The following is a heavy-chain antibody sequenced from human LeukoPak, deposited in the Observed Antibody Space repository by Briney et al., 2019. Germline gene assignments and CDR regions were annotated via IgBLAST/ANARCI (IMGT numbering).Heavy chain of an antibody. Sequence: GGSLRPSCAASGFSVSDYYMNWIRQAPGKGLEWVSYISSSGNTIYYADSVKGRFTISRDNAKNSLYLQMNSLRAEDTAVYYCASEVGADSRDFDYWGQGTLVTVSS. CDR1: GFSVSDYY. V-gene: IGHV3-11*04. J-gene: IGHJ4*02. CDR2: ISSSGNTI. D-gene: IGHD1-26*01. CDR3: ASEVGADSRDFDY.